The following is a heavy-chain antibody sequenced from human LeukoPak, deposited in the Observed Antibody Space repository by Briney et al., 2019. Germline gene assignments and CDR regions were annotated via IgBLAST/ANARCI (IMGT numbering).Heavy chain of an antibody. CDR3: ARRLESGSYPNFDY. J-gene: IGHJ4*02. Sequence: SETLSLTCSVSGGSISSGAYYWSWIRQHPGKGLEWIGNIYYGGNSYYNPSLKSRVTISVDTSKNQFSLKLNSVSAADTAVYYCARRLESGSYPNFDYWGQGTLVTVSS. V-gene: IGHV4-31*03. CDR2: IYYGGNS. D-gene: IGHD1-26*01. CDR1: GGSISSGAYY.